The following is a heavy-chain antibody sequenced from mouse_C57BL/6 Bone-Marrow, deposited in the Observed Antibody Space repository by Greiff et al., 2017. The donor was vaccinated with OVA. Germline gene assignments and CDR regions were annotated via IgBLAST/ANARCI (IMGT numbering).Heavy chain of an antibody. CDR2: IYPGDGST. CDR3: ARRYGYVFDY. D-gene: IGHD2-2*01. Sequence: QVQLQQSGPELVKPGASVKLSCKASGYTFTSYDINWVKQRPGQGLEWIGCIYPGDGSTKYNEKFKGKATLPVDKSSSTAYMKLHSLTSEDSAVYFCARRYGYVFDYWGQGTTLTVSS. V-gene: IGHV1-85*01. J-gene: IGHJ2*01. CDR1: GYTFTSYD.